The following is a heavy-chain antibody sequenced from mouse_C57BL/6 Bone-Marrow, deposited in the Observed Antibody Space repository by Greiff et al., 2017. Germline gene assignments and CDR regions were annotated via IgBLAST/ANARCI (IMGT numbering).Heavy chain of an antibody. J-gene: IGHJ2*01. Sequence: QVQLQQSGAELVRPGTSVKLSCKASGYTFTSYWMHWVKQRPGQGLEWIGVIDPSDSYTNYNQKFKGKATLTVDTSSSTAYMQLSSLTSEDSAVYYCARLVTFDYWGQGTTLTVSS. D-gene: IGHD2-1*01. CDR1: GYTFTSYW. CDR2: IDPSDSYT. CDR3: ARLVTFDY. V-gene: IGHV1-59*01.